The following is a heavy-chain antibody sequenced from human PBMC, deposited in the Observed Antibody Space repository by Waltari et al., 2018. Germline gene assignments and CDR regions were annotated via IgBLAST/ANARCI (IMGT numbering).Heavy chain of an antibody. D-gene: IGHD1-26*01. CDR2: RSSTSSYK. V-gene: IGHV3-21*02. Sequence: EVQLVESGGGLVKPGGSLRLSCSASGFSFRSYSMGWVRQAPGKGLEWISTRSSTSSYKFDTDSLRGRFAISRDNARDLLYLQMDSLRAEDTAVYYCARDPGSGRFFDYWGQGILVTVSS. J-gene: IGHJ4*02. CDR3: ARDPGSGRFFDY. CDR1: GFSFRSYS.